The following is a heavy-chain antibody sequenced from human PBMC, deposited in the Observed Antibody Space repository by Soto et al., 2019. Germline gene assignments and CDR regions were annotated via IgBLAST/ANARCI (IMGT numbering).Heavy chain of an antibody. CDR1: GFTFSSYS. J-gene: IGHJ4*02. Sequence: GGSLRLSCAASGFTFSSYSMNWVRQAPGKGLEWVSSISSSSSYIYYADSVKGRFTISRDNAKNSLYLQMNSLRAEDTAVYYCARDPPGTDYYDSSGYYYFDYWGQGTLVTVSS. D-gene: IGHD3-22*01. CDR3: ARDPPGTDYYDSSGYYYFDY. V-gene: IGHV3-21*01. CDR2: ISSSSSYI.